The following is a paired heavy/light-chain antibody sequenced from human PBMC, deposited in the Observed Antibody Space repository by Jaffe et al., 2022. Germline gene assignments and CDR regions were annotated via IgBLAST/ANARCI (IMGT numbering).Light chain of an antibody. J-gene: IGKJ1*01. CDR2: GAS. Sequence: EIVMTQSPATLSVSPGERATLSCRASQSVSSNLAWYQQKPGQAPRLLIYGASTRATGIPARFSGSGSGTEFTLTISSLQSEDFAVYYCQQYNNRETFGQGTKVEIK. V-gene: IGKV3-15*01. CDR3: QQYNNRET. CDR1: QSVSSN.
Heavy chain of an antibody. J-gene: IGHJ4*02. CDR3: ARHVGWELGRALQNKAYFDY. V-gene: IGHV4-38-2*01. Sequence: QVQLQESGPGLVKPSETLSLTCAVSGYSISSGYYWGWIRQPPGKGLEWIGSIYHSGSTYYNPSLKSRVTISVDTSKNQFSLKLSSVTAADTAVYYCARHVGWELGRALQNKAYFDYWGQGTLVTVSS. D-gene: IGHD1-26*01. CDR2: IYHSGST. CDR1: GYSISSGYY.